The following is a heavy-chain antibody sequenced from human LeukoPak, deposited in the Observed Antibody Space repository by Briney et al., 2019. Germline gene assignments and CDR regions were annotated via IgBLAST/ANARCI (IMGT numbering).Heavy chain of an antibody. CDR3: ASKSTAWTIDY. Sequence: PSENLSLTCTVSGGSISSSSYYWGWIRQTPGKGLEWIGTMYYSGSTNYNPSLKSRVTLSIDTPKNQFSLRLSSVTAADTAVYYCASKSTAWTIDYWGQGTLVTVSS. J-gene: IGHJ4*02. V-gene: IGHV4-39*01. CDR2: MYYSGST. CDR1: GGSISSSSYY. D-gene: IGHD3/OR15-3a*01.